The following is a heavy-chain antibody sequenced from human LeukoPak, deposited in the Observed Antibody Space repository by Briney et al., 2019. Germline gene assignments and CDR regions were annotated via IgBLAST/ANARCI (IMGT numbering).Heavy chain of an antibody. CDR2: ISSSGNYI. D-gene: IGHD2-2*02. CDR3: ARLGFVVPAVIFDY. J-gene: IGHJ4*02. V-gene: IGHV3-21*04. CDR1: GFTFSSYN. Sequence: GGSLRLSCAASGFTFSSYNMNWVRQAPGKGLEWVSSISSSGNYIYYADSVKGRFTISRDISKNTLYLQMNSLRAEDTAMYYCARLGFVVPAVIFDYWGQGTLVTVSS.